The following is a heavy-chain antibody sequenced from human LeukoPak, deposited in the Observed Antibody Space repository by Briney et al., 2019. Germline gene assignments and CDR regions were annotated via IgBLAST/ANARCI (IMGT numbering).Heavy chain of an antibody. V-gene: IGHV4-39*07. J-gene: IGHJ4*02. CDR2: IYYSGST. CDR3: ARRSIAVALDY. D-gene: IGHD6-19*01. Sequence: SETLSLTCTVSGGSISSSSYYWGWIRQPPGKGLEWIGSIYYSGSTYYNPSLKSRVTISVDTSKNQFSLKLSSVTAADTAVYYCARRSIAVALDYWGQGTLVTVSS. CDR1: GGSISSSSYY.